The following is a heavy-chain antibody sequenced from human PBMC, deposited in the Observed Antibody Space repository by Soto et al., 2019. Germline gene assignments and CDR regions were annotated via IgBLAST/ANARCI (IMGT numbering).Heavy chain of an antibody. V-gene: IGHV3-30-3*01. D-gene: IGHD3-3*01. CDR3: ARGGRVVIRFLDWLLSPADY. CDR1: GFTFSSYA. J-gene: IGHJ4*02. CDR2: ISYDGSNK. Sequence: QVQLVESGGGVVQPGRSLRLSCAASGFTFSSYAMHWVRQAPGKGLEWVAVISYDGSNKYYADSVKGRFTISRDNSKNTLYLQMNSLRAEDTAVYYCARGGRVVIRFLDWLLSPADYWGQGTLVTVSS.